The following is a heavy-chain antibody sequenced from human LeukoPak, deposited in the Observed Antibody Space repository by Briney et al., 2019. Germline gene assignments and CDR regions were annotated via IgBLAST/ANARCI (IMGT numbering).Heavy chain of an antibody. J-gene: IGHJ5*02. CDR3: ARGPPRVVVPAANSVLFGP. Sequence: ASVKVSCKASGGTFSSYAISWVRQAPGQGLEWMGGIIPIFGTANYAQKFQGRVTITADESTSTAYIELSSLRSEDTAVYYCARGPPRVVVPAANSVLFGPWGQGTLVTVSS. CDR1: GGTFSSYA. CDR2: IIPIFGTA. D-gene: IGHD2-2*01. V-gene: IGHV1-69*13.